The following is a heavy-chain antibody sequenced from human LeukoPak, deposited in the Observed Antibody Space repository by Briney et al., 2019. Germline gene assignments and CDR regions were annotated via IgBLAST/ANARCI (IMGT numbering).Heavy chain of an antibody. CDR1: GYTFTSYG. J-gene: IGHJ4*02. D-gene: IGHD2-2*01. CDR2: ISAYNGNT. V-gene: IGHV1-18*01. CDR3: AREIEQRLDCSSTSCYLGY. Sequence: ASVKVSCKASGYTFTSYGISWVRQAPGQGLKWMGWISAYNGNTNYAQKLQGRVTMTTDTSTSTAYMELRSLRSDDTAVYYCAREIEQRLDCSSTSCYLGYWGQGTLVTVSS.